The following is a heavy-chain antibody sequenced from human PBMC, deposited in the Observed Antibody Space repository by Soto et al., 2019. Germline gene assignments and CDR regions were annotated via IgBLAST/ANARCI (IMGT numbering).Heavy chain of an antibody. CDR1: GGTFSSYA. D-gene: IGHD6-6*01. CDR2: IIPIFGTA. V-gene: IGHV1-69*01. Sequence: QVQLVQSGAEVKKPGSSVKVSCKASGGTFSSYAISWVRQAPGQGLEWMGGIIPIFGTANYAQKFQGRVTITADESTSTADMELSSLRSEDTAVYYCARTLRAARRWGWFDPWGQGTLVTVSS. J-gene: IGHJ5*02. CDR3: ARTLRAARRWGWFDP.